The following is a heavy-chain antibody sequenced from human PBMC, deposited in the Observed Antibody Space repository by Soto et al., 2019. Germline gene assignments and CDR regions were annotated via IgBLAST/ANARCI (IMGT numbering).Heavy chain of an antibody. CDR1: GFTFSTYA. J-gene: IGHJ4*02. CDR2: LSYDGSNK. V-gene: IGHV3-30*04. D-gene: IGHD5-12*01. CDR3: AKEMGHSKPFDY. Sequence: GGSLRLSCAASGFTFSTYAMHWVRQAPGKGLEWVAALSYDGSNKYYADSVKGRFTISRDNSKNTLYVQMSSLTAEDTAVYYCAKEMGHSKPFDYWGQGTLVTVSS.